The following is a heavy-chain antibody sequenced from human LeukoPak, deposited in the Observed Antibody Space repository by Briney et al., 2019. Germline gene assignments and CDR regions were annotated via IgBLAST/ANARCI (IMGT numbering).Heavy chain of an antibody. CDR3: ARDGWAITMVRGVQYYFDY. V-gene: IGHV4-59*01. Sequence: PSETLSLTCTVSGGSISSYYWSWIRQPPGKGLEWIGYIYYSGSTNYNPSLKSRVTISVDTSKNQFSLKLSSVTAADTAVYYCARDGWAITMVRGVQYYFDYWGQGTLATVSS. CDR1: GGSISSYY. J-gene: IGHJ4*02. CDR2: IYYSGST. D-gene: IGHD3-10*01.